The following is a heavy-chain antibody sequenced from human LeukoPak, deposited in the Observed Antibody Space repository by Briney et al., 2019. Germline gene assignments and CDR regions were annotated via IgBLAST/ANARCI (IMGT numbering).Heavy chain of an antibody. Sequence: PGGSLRLSCAASGFTFSSYAMHWVRQAPGKGLEWVAFIRYDGSNKYYADSVKGRFTISRDDSKNTLYLQMNSLRADDTAVYYCAKMGTMTTQSTHLDYWGQGTLVTVSS. CDR1: GFTFSSYA. CDR3: AKMGTMTTQSTHLDY. D-gene: IGHD4-17*01. V-gene: IGHV3-30*02. CDR2: IRYDGSNK. J-gene: IGHJ4*02.